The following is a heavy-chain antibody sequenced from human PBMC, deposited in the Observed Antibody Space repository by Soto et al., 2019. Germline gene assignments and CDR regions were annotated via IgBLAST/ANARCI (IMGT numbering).Heavy chain of an antibody. D-gene: IGHD6-19*01. CDR2: IVPIVGTT. CDR1: GGTFSNYA. V-gene: IGHV1-69*12. Sequence: QVQLVQSGAELKKPGSSVKVSCKASGGTFSNYAISWVRQAPGQGLEWMGGIVPIVGTTFYTRQFQDRATIIAADSTTTAYLAVSSLRSEDTAIYYCAGVEAVAGIYNYHGLDVWGQGTAVSVSS. J-gene: IGHJ6*02. CDR3: AGVEAVAGIYNYHGLDV.